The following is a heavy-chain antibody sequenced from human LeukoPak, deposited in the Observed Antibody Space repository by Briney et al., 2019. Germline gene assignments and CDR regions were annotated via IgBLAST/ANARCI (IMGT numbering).Heavy chain of an antibody. CDR3: ARDQVKDFDY. CDR1: GFTFSSYG. J-gene: IGHJ4*02. Sequence: GGSLRLSCVASGFTFSSYGMNWVRQAPGKGLEWVSSISSSSSYIYYADSVKGRFTISRDNAKNSLYLQMNSLRAEDTAVYYCARDQVKDFDYWGQGTLVTVSS. CDR2: ISSSSSYI. V-gene: IGHV3-21*01. D-gene: IGHD4-23*01.